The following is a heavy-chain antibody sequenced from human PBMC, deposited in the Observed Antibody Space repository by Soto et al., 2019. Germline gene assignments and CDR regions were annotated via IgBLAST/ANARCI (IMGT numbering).Heavy chain of an antibody. J-gene: IGHJ4*02. CDR2: INAGNGNT. D-gene: IGHD3-16*02. V-gene: IGHV1-3*01. CDR1: GYTFTSYA. Sequence: QVQLVQSGAEVKKPGASVKVSCKASGYTFTSYAMHWVRQAPGQRLEWMGWINAGNGNTKYSQKFQGRVTITRDTSASTAYMELISLRSEDTAVYYCARGPYDYIWGSYRPGYFDYWGQGTLVTVSS. CDR3: ARGPYDYIWGSYRPGYFDY.